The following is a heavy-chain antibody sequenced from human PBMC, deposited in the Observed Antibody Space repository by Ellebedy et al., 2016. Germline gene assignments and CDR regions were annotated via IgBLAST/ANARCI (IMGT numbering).Heavy chain of an antibody. D-gene: IGHD3-16*02. Sequence: SETLSLXXTVSRGSISSYCWNWIRQSPGEGLEWIGYIYYSGSTNFNPSLKSRVTISVDTSKNQFSLKLSSVTAADTAVYYCARASMFYDSVWGSYRIYNFDYWGQGTLVTVSS. CDR3: ARASMFYDSVWGSYRIYNFDY. CDR2: IYYSGST. CDR1: RGSISSYC. J-gene: IGHJ4*02. V-gene: IGHV4-59*13.